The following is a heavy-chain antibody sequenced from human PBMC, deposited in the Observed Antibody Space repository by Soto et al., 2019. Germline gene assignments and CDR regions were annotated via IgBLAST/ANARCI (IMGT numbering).Heavy chain of an antibody. CDR2: INHRGRA. D-gene: IGHD6-13*01. CDR3: ARYNAASGTYYLDY. CDR1: GASVSSTYW. Sequence: SETLSLTCAVSGASVSSTYWWSWVRQPPGKGPESIGEINHRGRANYNPSLKSRVTISVDISKSQFSLRLTSVTAAATAVYYCARYNAASGTYYLDYWGQGALVTVSS. J-gene: IGHJ4*02. V-gene: IGHV4-4*02.